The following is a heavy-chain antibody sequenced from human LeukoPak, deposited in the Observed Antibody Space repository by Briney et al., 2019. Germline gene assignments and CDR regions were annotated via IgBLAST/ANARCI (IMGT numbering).Heavy chain of an antibody. CDR2: IYYSGGT. CDR1: GGSISSSSYY. D-gene: IGHD3-10*01. Sequence: SETLSLTCTVSGGSISSSSYYWGWVRQPPGKGLEWVGSIYYSGGTYYNPSLKSRVSISVDTSKNQFSLKLSSVTAADTAVYYCARTCLVRGKKDYYCYYYMDVWGKGTTVTISS. J-gene: IGHJ6*03. CDR3: ARTCLVRGKKDYYCYYYMDV. V-gene: IGHV4-39*01.